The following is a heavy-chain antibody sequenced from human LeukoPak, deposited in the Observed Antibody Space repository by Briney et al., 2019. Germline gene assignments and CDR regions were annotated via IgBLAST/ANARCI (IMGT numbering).Heavy chain of an antibody. CDR2: LFYTGST. CDR1: GGSFSGYY. J-gene: IGHJ3*02. D-gene: IGHD2-15*01. Sequence: PSETLSLTCAVYGGSFSGYYWSWIRQPPGKGLEWIGYLFYTGSTKYNPSLKSRVTISGDTSKNQFSLRLSSVTAADTAVYYCARDLGSRSGGRWSVRAFDIWGQGIMVGVSS. CDR3: ARDLGSRSGGRWSVRAFDI. V-gene: IGHV4-59*01.